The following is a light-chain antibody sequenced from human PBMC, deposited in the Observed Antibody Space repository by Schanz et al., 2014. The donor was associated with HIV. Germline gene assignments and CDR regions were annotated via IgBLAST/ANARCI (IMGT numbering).Light chain of an antibody. Sequence: QSVLTQPASVSGSPGQSITISCTGSSSDVGGSNYVSWYQQHPGKAPKLMIYDVTNRPSEISNRFSGSKSGNTASLTVSGLQAEDEAEYYCSTYTTSKTWVFGGGTKLTVL. CDR3: STYTTSKTWV. V-gene: IGLV2-14*03. CDR1: SSDVGGSNY. J-gene: IGLJ3*02. CDR2: DVT.